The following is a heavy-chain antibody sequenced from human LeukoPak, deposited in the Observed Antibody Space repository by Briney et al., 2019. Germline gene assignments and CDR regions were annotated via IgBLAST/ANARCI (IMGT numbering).Heavy chain of an antibody. V-gene: IGHV3-23*01. D-gene: IGHD1-7*01. CDR3: ARMNYISSGWGAPFDY. Sequence: AGGSLRLSCAASGCTFSNAWMSWVRQAPGKGLEWVSAISGSGGSTYYADSVKGRFTISRDNSKNTLYLQMNSLRVEDTAVYYCARMNYISSGWGAPFDYWGQGTLVTVSS. CDR2: ISGSGGST. CDR1: GCTFSNAW. J-gene: IGHJ4*02.